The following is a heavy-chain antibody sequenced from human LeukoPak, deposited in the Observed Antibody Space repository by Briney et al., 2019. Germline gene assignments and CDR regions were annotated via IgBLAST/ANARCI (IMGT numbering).Heavy chain of an antibody. J-gene: IGHJ4*02. V-gene: IGHV4-34*01. CDR2: INHSGST. Sequence: SETLSLTCAVYGGSFSGYYWSWIRQPPGKGLERIGEINHSGSTNYNPSLKSRVTISVDTSKNQFSLKLSSVTAADTAVYYCARGGRYYDSSGYYSPQGGGDYWGQGTLVTVSS. CDR3: ARGGRYYDSSGYYSPQGGGDY. CDR1: GGSFSGYY. D-gene: IGHD3-22*01.